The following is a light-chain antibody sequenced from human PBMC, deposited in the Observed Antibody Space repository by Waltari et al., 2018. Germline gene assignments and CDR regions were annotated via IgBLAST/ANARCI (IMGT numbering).Light chain of an antibody. J-gene: IGKJ4*01. V-gene: IGKV3-11*01. Sequence: EIVLTQSPAILSFSPGERATLSCRASQSVGTYLAWYQQRPVQSPRLLIYDASYRATGIPAMFSGSGSETDFTLTISSLQPEDFAVYYCQQRRNWPLTFGGGTRVQI. CDR1: QSVGTY. CDR2: DAS. CDR3: QQRRNWPLT.